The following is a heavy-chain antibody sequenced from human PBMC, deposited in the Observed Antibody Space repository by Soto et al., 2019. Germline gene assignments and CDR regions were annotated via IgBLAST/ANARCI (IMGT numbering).Heavy chain of an antibody. D-gene: IGHD5-12*01. Sequence: PSETLSLTCAVYGGSFSGYYWSWIRQPPGKGLEWIGEINHSGSTNYNPSLKSRVTISVDTSKNQFSLKLSSVTAADTAVYYCARGRGIVATIETIHRTDFDYWGQGTLVTVSS. CDR2: INHSGST. CDR3: ARGRGIVATIETIHRTDFDY. V-gene: IGHV4-34*01. CDR1: GGSFSGYY. J-gene: IGHJ4*02.